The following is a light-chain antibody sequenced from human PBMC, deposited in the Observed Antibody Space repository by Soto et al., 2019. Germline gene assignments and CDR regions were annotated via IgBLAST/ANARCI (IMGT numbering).Light chain of an antibody. Sequence: DIQMTQSPSSLSGSVGDRVTISCRASQNIVNYLHWYQRKPGTAPRLLISRASTVRSGVPPRFSGSGSGRDFTLTISSLRPDDIGTSFCQQTYNIPWTFGPGTRVEI. CDR2: RAS. V-gene: IGKV1-39*01. CDR3: QQTYNIPWT. J-gene: IGKJ1*01. CDR1: QNIVNY.